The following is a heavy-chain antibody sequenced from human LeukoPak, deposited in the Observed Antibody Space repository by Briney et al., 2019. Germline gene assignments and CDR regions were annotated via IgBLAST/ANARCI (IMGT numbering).Heavy chain of an antibody. Sequence: ETLSLTCTVSGGSISSYYWSWVRRAPGKGLEWVSVIYSGGSTYYADSVKGRFTISRDNSKNTLYLQMNSLRAEDTAVYYCARDSTEGIAAAGTGYWGQGTLVTVSS. J-gene: IGHJ4*02. CDR1: GGSISSYY. CDR3: ARDSTEGIAAAGTGY. D-gene: IGHD6-13*01. CDR2: IYSGGST. V-gene: IGHV3-53*01.